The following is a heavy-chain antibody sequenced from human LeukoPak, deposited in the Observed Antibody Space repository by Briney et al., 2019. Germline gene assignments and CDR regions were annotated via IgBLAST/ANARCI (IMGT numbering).Heavy chain of an antibody. J-gene: IGHJ4*02. CDR1: GYTFTSYA. CDR2: INTNTGNP. D-gene: IGHD6-19*01. V-gene: IGHV7-4-1*02. CDR3: ARDVAVAGEYYFDY. Sequence: GASVKVSCKASGYTFTSYAMNWVRQAPGQGLEWMGWINTNTGNPTYAQGFTGRFVFSLDTSVSTAYLQISSLKAEDTAVYYCARDVAVAGEYYFDYWGQGTLVTVSS.